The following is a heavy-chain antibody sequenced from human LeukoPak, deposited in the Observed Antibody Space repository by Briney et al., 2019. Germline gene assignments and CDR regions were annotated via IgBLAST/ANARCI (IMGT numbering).Heavy chain of an antibody. Sequence: GGSLRLSCAASGFTFSNYYMSWIRQAPGKGLEWVSAISVSGNTYHADSVKGRFTISRDSSKNTLYLQMNRLRAEDAAVYYCARAPVTTCSGAYCYPFDYWGQGTLVTVSS. CDR2: ISVSGNT. V-gene: IGHV3-53*01. CDR3: ARAPVTTCSGAYCYPFDY. D-gene: IGHD2-21*01. CDR1: GFTFSNYY. J-gene: IGHJ4*02.